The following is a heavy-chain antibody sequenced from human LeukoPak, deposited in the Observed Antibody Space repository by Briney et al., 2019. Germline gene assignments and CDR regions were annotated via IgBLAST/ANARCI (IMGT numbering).Heavy chain of an antibody. J-gene: IGHJ4*02. CDR3: AKGYCSSTSCYTDY. CDR1: GFTFDDYA. Sequence: LRVSCAASGFTFDDYAMHWVRQAPGKGVEWVSGISWNSGSIVYGDSVKGRFTISRDNEKNSLYLQMNSLRAEDMALYYCAKGYCSSTSCYTDYWGQGTLVTVSS. V-gene: IGHV3-9*03. CDR2: ISWNSGSI. D-gene: IGHD2-2*02.